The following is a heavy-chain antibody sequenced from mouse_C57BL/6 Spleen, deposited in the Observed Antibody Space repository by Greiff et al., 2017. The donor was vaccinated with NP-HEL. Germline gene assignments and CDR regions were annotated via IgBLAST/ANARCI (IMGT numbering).Heavy chain of an antibody. D-gene: IGHD1-1*01. CDR2: ISSGGSYT. Sequence: EVKLQESGGDLVKPGGSLKLSCAASGFTFSSYGMSWVRQTPDKRLEWVATISSGGSYTYYPDSVKGRFTISRDNAKNTLYLQMSSLKSEDTAMYYCARQGITTVVATKYFDVWGTGTTVTVSS. V-gene: IGHV5-6*01. J-gene: IGHJ1*03. CDR3: ARQGITTVVATKYFDV. CDR1: GFTFSSYG.